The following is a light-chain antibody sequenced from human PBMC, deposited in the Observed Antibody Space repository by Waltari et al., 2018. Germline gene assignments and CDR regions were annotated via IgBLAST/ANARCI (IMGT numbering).Light chain of an antibody. CDR3: QQYHTYPWT. CDR2: VAS. Sequence: IQMTQSPSSLSASVGDRVTITCRASQSISSSLNWYQQIPGKAPKLLIYVASNLQSGVPSRFSGSGSGTDFSLTISSLQPEDFATYYCQQYHTYPWTFGQGTKVEIK. V-gene: IGKV1-39*01. J-gene: IGKJ1*01. CDR1: QSISSS.